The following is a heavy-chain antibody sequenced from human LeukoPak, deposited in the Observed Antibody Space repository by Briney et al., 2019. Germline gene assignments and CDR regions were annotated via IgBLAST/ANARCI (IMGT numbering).Heavy chain of an antibody. CDR1: GFIFSDYW. J-gene: IGHJ4*02. D-gene: IGHD3-3*01. CDR3: AKDSLVGYDFWSGYPEL. V-gene: IGHV3-30*02. Sequence: GGSLRLSCAASGFIFSDYWMGWVRQAPGKGLEWVAFIRYDGSNKYYADSVKGRFTISRDNSKNTLYLQMNSLRAEDTAVYYCAKDSLVGYDFWSGYPELWGQGTLVAVSS. CDR2: IRYDGSNK.